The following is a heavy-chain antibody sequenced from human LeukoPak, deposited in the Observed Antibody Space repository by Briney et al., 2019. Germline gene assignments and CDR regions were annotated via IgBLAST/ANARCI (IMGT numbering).Heavy chain of an antibody. V-gene: IGHV4-31*03. Sequence: PSQTLSLTCTVSGGSISSGAYYWSWIRQHPGKGLEWIGYIYYSGSTYYNPSLKSRVTISVDTSKNQFSMTLNSVTAADTAVYSCARDIGFCSGGSCYSMNYFDYWGQGTLVTVSS. D-gene: IGHD2-15*01. CDR3: ARDIGFCSGGSCYSMNYFDY. CDR1: GGSISSGAYY. J-gene: IGHJ4*02. CDR2: IYYSGST.